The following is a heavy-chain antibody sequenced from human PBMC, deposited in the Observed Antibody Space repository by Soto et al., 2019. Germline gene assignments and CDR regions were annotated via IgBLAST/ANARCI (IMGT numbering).Heavy chain of an antibody. CDR1: GGSFSGYY. D-gene: IGHD3-22*01. CDR2: INHSGGT. CDR3: AREGKGRHYYDSSGYSHKFKHYYYYGMDV. J-gene: IGHJ6*02. V-gene: IGHV4-34*01. Sequence: SETLSLTCAVYGGSFSGYYLSWIRQPPGKGLEWIGEINHSGGTNYNPSLKSRVTISVDTSKNQFSLKLSSVTAADTAVYYCAREGKGRHYYDSSGYSHKFKHYYYYGMDVWGQGTTVTVSS.